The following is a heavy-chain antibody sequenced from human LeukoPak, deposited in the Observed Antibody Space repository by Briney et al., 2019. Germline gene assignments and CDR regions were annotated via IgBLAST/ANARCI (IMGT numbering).Heavy chain of an antibody. CDR2: IRDKANSFTT. CDR3: ARGASSSRTNYYHALDV. V-gene: IGHV3-72*01. Sequence: GGSLRLSCVASGFTFSDHYMGWVRQAPGKGLEWVGRIRDKANSFTTEYAASVKGRYTVSRDDSESSVYLQMKSLNTDDTAVYYCARGASSSRTNYYHALDVWGQGTTVTVSS. CDR1: GFTFSDHY. D-gene: IGHD2-2*01. J-gene: IGHJ6*02.